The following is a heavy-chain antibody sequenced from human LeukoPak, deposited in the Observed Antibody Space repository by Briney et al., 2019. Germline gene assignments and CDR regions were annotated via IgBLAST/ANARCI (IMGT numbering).Heavy chain of an antibody. V-gene: IGHV4-4*07. CDR3: ATLGGNGYYYMDV. Sequence: SETLSLTCTVSGNSFGDYYWSWIRQPAGKGLEWIGRISSSGSTNYNPSLKSRVTISVDTSKNQFSLKLSSVTAADTAVYYCATLGGNGYYYMDVWGKGTTVTISS. CDR2: ISSSGST. CDR1: GNSFGDYY. D-gene: IGHD1-1*01. J-gene: IGHJ6*03.